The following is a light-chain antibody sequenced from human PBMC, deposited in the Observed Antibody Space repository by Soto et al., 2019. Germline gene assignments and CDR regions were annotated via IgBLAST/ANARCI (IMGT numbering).Light chain of an antibody. CDR1: SSNIGTNY. Sequence: QLVLTQPPSASGTPGQRVTISCSGSSSNIGTNYVYWYQQLPGTAPKLLIYSNNQRPSGVPDRFSGSKSGTSASLAISGLRSEDEADYYCAAFDDSLRAWVFGGGTKLTVL. CDR3: AAFDDSLRAWV. CDR2: SNN. J-gene: IGLJ3*02. V-gene: IGLV1-47*02.